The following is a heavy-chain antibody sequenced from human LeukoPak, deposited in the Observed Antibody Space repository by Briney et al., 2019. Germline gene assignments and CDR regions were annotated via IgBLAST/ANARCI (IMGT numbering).Heavy chain of an antibody. J-gene: IGHJ6*02. D-gene: IGHD2-21*02. CDR1: GGTFSSYA. Sequence: EASVKVSCKASGGTFSSYAISWVRQAPGQGLEWMGRIIPILGIANYAQKFQGRVTITADKSTSTAYMELSSLRSEDTAVYYCARNKDCGGDRSPYGMDVWGQGTTVTVSS. V-gene: IGHV1-69*04. CDR3: ARNKDCGGDRSPYGMDV. CDR2: IIPILGIA.